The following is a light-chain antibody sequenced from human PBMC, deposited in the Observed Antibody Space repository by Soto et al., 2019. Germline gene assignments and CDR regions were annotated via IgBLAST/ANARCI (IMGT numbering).Light chain of an antibody. CDR1: SSNIGSNT. Sequence: GRTQPPSASGTPGQRVTISCSGSSSNIGSNTVNWYQQLPGTAPKLLIYRNNERPSGVPDRFSGSKSGTSASLAISGLQSEDEADYYCAAWDDSLNGYVFGTGTKVTVL. J-gene: IGLJ1*01. CDR3: AAWDDSLNGYV. CDR2: RNN. V-gene: IGLV1-44*01.